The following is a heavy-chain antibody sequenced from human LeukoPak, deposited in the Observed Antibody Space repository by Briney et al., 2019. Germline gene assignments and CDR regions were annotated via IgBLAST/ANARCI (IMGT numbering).Heavy chain of an antibody. Sequence: GSLRLSCGASGFTFSGYWMSWVRQAPGKGLEWVAHIKQDGIEKYYVDSVKGRFTISRDNAKNSLYLQMNSLRADDSAVYYCARGHTYYFDSSGYPHYSDYWGQGTLVTVSS. CDR1: GFTFSGYW. CDR2: IKQDGIEK. D-gene: IGHD3-22*01. CDR3: ARGHTYYFDSSGYPHYSDY. J-gene: IGHJ4*02. V-gene: IGHV3-7*01.